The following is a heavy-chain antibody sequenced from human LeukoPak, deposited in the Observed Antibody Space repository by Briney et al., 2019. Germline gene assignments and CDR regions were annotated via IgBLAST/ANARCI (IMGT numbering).Heavy chain of an antibody. CDR1: GLAFSTYW. D-gene: IGHD3-16*01. V-gene: IGHV3-7*01. CDR3: ASGGHDFVH. Sequence: GGSLRLSCAASGLAFSTYWMHWVGQAPGKGVEWVANINLDGNELHQVDSLKDRITLSRNNARDSIHLQMNSLRAEDTAVYYCASGGHDFVHWGHGTLVTVSS. J-gene: IGHJ4*01. CDR2: INLDGNEL.